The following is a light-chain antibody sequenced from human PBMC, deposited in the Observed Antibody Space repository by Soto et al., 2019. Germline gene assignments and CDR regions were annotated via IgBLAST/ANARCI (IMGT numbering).Light chain of an antibody. V-gene: IGLV1-44*01. CDR2: SNN. J-gene: IGLJ1*01. CDR1: SSNIGSNT. Sequence: QSVLTQPPSASGTPGQRVTISCSGSSSNIGSNTVNWYQQLPGTAPKLLIYSNNQRPSGVPDRFSGSKSGTSASLAISGLQSEDEADYYCAAWDDSLNCYVFGTGSKVTGL. CDR3: AAWDDSLNCYV.